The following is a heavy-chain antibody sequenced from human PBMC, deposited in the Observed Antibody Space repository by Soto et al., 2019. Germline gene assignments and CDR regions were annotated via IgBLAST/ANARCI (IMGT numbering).Heavy chain of an antibody. D-gene: IGHD3-16*02. CDR2: ISYDGSNK. V-gene: IGHV3-30*03. CDR1: GFTFSSYG. J-gene: IGHJ4*02. Sequence: GGSLRLSCAASGFTFSSYGMHWVRQAPGKGLEWVAVISYDGSNKYYADSVKGRFTISRDNSKNTLYLQMNSLRAEETAVYYCEQMIWGSYRYDLFDGYWGQGTLVTVSS. CDR3: EQMIWGSYRYDLFDGY.